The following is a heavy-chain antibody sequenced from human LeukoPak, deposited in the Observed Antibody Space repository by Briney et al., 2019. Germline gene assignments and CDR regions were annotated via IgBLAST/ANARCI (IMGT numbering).Heavy chain of an antibody. CDR1: GYTFINYG. J-gene: IGHJ4*02. CDR3: ARELYSSSWHTFDY. D-gene: IGHD6-13*01. V-gene: IGHV1-18*01. CDR2: ISAYNGNT. Sequence: ASVKVSCKASGYTFINYGISWVRQAPGQGLEWMGWISAYNGNTNYAQKLQGRVTMTTDTSTSTAYMELRSLRSDDTAVYYCARELYSSSWHTFDYWGQGTLVTVSS.